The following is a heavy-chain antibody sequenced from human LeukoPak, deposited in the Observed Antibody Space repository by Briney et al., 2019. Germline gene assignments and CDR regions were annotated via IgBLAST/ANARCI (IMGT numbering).Heavy chain of an antibody. V-gene: IGHV5-51*01. CDR1: GYGFTSYW. CDR3: ARLTYYYGSGSYWPGYFDY. D-gene: IGHD3-10*01. CDR2: IYPGDSDT. J-gene: IGHJ4*02. Sequence: GESLKISCKGSGYGFTSYWIGWVRQMPGKGLEWMGIIYPGDSDTRYSPSFQGQVTISVDKSISTAYLQWSSLKASDTAMYYCARLTYYYGSGSYWPGYFDYWGQGTLVTVSS.